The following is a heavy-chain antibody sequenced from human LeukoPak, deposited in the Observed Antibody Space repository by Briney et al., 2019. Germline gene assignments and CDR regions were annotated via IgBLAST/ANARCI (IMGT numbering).Heavy chain of an antibody. CDR1: GGSIKTYY. J-gene: IGHJ5*02. V-gene: IGHV4-59*01. Sequence: SETPSLTCTVSGGSIKTYYWSWIRQPPGKGLEWIASVYHSGTSNYNPSLRSRVTISVDTSKNQFALRVNSVTAADTALYYCARDRSGHIYGRFDPWGQGALVTVSS. CDR2: VYHSGTS. D-gene: IGHD5-18*01. CDR3: ARDRSGHIYGRFDP.